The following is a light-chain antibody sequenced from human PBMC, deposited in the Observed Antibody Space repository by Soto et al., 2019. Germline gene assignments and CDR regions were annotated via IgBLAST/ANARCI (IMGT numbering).Light chain of an antibody. Sequence: EVVLTQSPGTVSLSPGETATLSCRASQIIPNYSLAWYQHKPGQAPRVLIYAASSRATGIPDRFSGSGSGTDFTLSISRLEPEDVAVYYCQQYGSSVTWTFGQGTKVE. CDR1: QIIPNYS. J-gene: IGKJ1*01. CDR3: QQYGSSVTWT. V-gene: IGKV3-20*01. CDR2: AAS.